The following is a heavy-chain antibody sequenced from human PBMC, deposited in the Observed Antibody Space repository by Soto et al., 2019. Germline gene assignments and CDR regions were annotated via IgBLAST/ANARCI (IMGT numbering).Heavy chain of an antibody. Sequence: PVESLKISCKSAGYSVTSYWMFFVVQMPGKGLEWMGIIYPGDSDTRYSPSFQGQVNISADKSISTAYLQWSSLKASDTAMYYCARKGKYYDSSVWDLDIWGQGTM. CDR3: ARKGKYYDSSVWDLDI. J-gene: IGHJ3*02. CDR1: GYSVTSYW. D-gene: IGHD3-22*01. CDR2: IYPGDSDT. V-gene: IGHV5-51*01.